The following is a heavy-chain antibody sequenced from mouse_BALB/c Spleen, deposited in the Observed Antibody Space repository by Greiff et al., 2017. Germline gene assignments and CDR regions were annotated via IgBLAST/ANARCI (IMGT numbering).Heavy chain of an antibody. J-gene: IGHJ2*01. Sequence: QVQLQQSGAELMKPGASVKISCKATGYTFSSYWIEWVKQRPGHRLEWIGEILPGSGSTNYNEKFKGKATFTADTSSNTAYMQLSSLTSEDSAVYYCARSGGLRRRDFDYWGQGTTLTVSS. CDR3: ARSGGLRRRDFDY. D-gene: IGHD2-4*01. CDR2: ILPGSGST. CDR1: GYTFSSYW. V-gene: IGHV1-9*01.